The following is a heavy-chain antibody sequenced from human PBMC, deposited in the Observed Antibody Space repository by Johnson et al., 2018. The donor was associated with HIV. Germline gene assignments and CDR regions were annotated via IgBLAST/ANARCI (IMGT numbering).Heavy chain of an antibody. V-gene: IGHV3-66*01. J-gene: IGHJ3*02. Sequence: VQLVESGGGVVRPGGSLRLSCAASGFTFDDYGMSWVRQAPGKGLEWVSVIYSGGRTYYADSVKGRFSLSRDNSKNTLYLQMNSLRAEDTAVYFCARERHYYGSVRPRERQGDAFDDAFDIWGQGTMVTVSS. CDR3: ARERHYYGSVRPRERQGDAFDDAFDI. D-gene: IGHD3-10*01. CDR1: GFTFDDYG. CDR2: IYSGGRT.